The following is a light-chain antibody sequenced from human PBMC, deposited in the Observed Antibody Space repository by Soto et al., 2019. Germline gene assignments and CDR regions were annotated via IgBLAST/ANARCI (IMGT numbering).Light chain of an antibody. J-gene: IGLJ3*02. CDR3: SSYVNGNVLLL. CDR1: SSDVGAYAL. V-gene: IGLV2-23*02. Sequence: QSVLTQPASVSGSPGQSITISCTGTSSDVGAYALVSWFQQHPGRAPKLIIYEVHKRPSGVSNRCSGSKSGDTASLTISVLPYEDDADYYCSSYVNGNVLLLFGRGTKLTVL. CDR2: EVH.